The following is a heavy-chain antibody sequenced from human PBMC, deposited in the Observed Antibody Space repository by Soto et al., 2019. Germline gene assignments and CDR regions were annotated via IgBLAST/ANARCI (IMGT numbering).Heavy chain of an antibody. CDR1: GGSISSTSYY. J-gene: IGHJ4*02. CDR3: ARSSIEPRVFMYPFDS. CDR2: IYYSGSI. D-gene: IGHD6-6*01. Sequence: SETLSLTCSVSGGSISSTSYYWGWIRQPPGKGLEWIGSIYYSGSIYHNPSLKSRVAISLDTSKNQFSLRLNSVTAADTAVYYCARSSIEPRVFMYPFDSWGQGTLVTVSS. V-gene: IGHV4-39*01.